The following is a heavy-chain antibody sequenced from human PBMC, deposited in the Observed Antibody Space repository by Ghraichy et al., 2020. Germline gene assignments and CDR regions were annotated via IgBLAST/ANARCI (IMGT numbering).Heavy chain of an antibody. CDR1: GGSISSSSHY. V-gene: IGHV4-39*01. CDR3: ARHSGTTVTTVDY. J-gene: IGHJ4*02. D-gene: IGHD4-17*01. CDR2: IYYSGNT. Sequence: SETLSLTCTVSGGSISSSSHYWGWIRQPPGKGLEWIGSIYYSGNTYYNPSLKSRVTISVDTSKNQFSLKLRSVTAADTAVYYCARHSGTTVTTVDYWGQGTLVTVSS.